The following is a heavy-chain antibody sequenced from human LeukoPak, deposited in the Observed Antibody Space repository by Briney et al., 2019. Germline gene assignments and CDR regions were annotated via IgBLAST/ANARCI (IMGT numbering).Heavy chain of an antibody. J-gene: IGHJ4*02. CDR3: ASYIVRGVIIAAY. D-gene: IGHD3-10*01. V-gene: IGHV4-34*01. CDR1: GGSFSGYY. Sequence: ASETLSLTCAVYGGSFSGYYWSWIRQPPGKGLEWIGEVNDSGSTNYNPSLKSRVTISVDTSKNLFSLKLSSVTAADTAVYYCASYIVRGVIIAAYWGQGTLVTVSS. CDR2: VNDSGST.